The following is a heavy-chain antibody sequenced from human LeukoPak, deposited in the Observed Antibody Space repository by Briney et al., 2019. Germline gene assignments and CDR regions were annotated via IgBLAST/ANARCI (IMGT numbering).Heavy chain of an antibody. CDR2: IKTYNGDT. D-gene: IGHD6-13*01. CDR1: GYTFTSYG. CDR3: ARETSIAEAGTRGDY. J-gene: IGHJ4*02. V-gene: IGHV1-18*01. Sequence: GASVKVSCKASGYTFTSYGISWVRQAPGQGLEWMAWIKTYNGDTNFAQKFQGRVTMTTDTATSTAYMELRSLRSDDTAVYYCARETSIAEAGTRGDYSGQGTLVTVSS.